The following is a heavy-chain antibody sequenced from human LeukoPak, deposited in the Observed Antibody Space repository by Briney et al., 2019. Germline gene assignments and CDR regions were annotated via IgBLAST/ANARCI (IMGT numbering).Heavy chain of an antibody. V-gene: IGHV3-7*01. CDR2: IKEDGSEK. CDR3: ARHVFDY. CDR1: GCTFSSYW. J-gene: IGHJ4*02. Sequence: GGSVRLSCAASGCTFSSYWMSWVRQAPGKGLEWVANIKEDGSEKYYVDSVKGRFTISRDNAENSLYLQINSLRAEDTAVYYCARHVFDYWGQGTLVTVSS.